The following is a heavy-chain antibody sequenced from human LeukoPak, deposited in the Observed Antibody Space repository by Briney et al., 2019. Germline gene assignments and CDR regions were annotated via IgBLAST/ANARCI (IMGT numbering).Heavy chain of an antibody. V-gene: IGHV3-33*06. J-gene: IGHJ3*02. CDR2: IRYDGSNK. CDR1: GFTFSSYG. CDR3: AKSALDFWSGPAAFDI. Sequence: GGSLRLSCAASGFTFSSYGMHWVRQAPGKGLEWVAVIRYDGSNKYYADSVKGRFTISRDNSKNTLYLQLNSLRAEDTAVYYCAKSALDFWSGPAAFDIWGQGTMVTVSS. D-gene: IGHD3-3*01.